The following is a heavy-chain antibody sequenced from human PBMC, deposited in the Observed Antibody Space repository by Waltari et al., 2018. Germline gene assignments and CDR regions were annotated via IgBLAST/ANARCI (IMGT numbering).Heavy chain of an antibody. CDR1: GFTFNTNN. D-gene: IGHD1-26*01. J-gene: IGHJ3*01. CDR3: AKDSGSGGYAFDV. Sequence: QMYLVASGGTVVQPGTSLTLSCAASGFTFNTNNMHWVRPAPGKGLEWVSFILYDGSDDSYADSVKGRFTISRDNSKHTIFLQMIGLKVEDTAVYFCAKDSGSGGYAFDVWGQGTMVTVSS. V-gene: IGHV3-30*02. CDR2: ILYDGSDD.